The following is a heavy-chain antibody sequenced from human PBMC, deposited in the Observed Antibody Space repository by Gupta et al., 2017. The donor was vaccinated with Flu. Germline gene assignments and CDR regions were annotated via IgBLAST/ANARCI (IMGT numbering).Heavy chain of an antibody. J-gene: IGHJ4*02. V-gene: IGHV4-31*03. Sequence: QLRESGPRLLKPSQTLSLTCSVPGGSVNVFSYFWSWIRQHPEKGLEWIGYVHSSGDTYYNPSLRSRLMMSIDKSKNEFSLEVTSVTAADTAMYYCARRGTYYFDFWGQGALVTVSS. CDR1: GGSVNVFSYF. CDR2: VHSSGDT. CDR3: ARRGTYYFDF. D-gene: IGHD1-7*01.